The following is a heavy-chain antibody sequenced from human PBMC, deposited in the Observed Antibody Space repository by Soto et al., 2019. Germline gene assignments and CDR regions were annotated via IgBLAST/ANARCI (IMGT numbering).Heavy chain of an antibody. D-gene: IGHD3-10*01. CDR3: ARSRNSAVADSFDF. Sequence: QVQVVESGGGVVQPGRSLRLSCAASGFTFSRYAIHWVRQAPGKGLEWVAVLSRDGSNKYYVDSVKGRFTISRDNSKNTLYLQMNSLRDEDTAVFYCARSRNSAVADSFDFWGKGTLVTVSS. CDR1: GFTFSRYA. CDR2: LSRDGSNK. V-gene: IGHV3-30*04. J-gene: IGHJ4*02.